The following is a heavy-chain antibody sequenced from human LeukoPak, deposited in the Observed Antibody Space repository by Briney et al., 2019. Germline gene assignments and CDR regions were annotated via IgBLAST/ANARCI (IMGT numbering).Heavy chain of an antibody. J-gene: IGHJ4*02. V-gene: IGHV3-30*13. D-gene: IGHD1-1*01. CDR1: EFTFSNYG. Sequence: PGGSLRLSCAASEFTFSNYGMHWVRQAPGKGLEWVAIISYDGNNKYYADSVKGRFTISRDNSKNMLYLQMISLRPEDTAVYSCARDPSLRTTLDYWGQGILVTVSS. CDR3: ARDPSLRTTLDY. CDR2: ISYDGNNK.